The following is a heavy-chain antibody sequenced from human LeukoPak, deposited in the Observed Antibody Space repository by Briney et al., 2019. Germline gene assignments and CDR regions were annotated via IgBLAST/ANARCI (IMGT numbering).Heavy chain of an antibody. J-gene: IGHJ4*02. CDR3: ARRAYCGGDCYYFDY. V-gene: IGHV5-51*03. D-gene: IGHD2-21*02. CDR2: IYPGDSDT. CDR1: GYSFTSYW. Sequence: KPGESLKISYKGSGYSFTSYWIGWVRQMPGKGLEWMGIIYPGDSDTRYSPSFQGQVTISADKSISTAYLQWSSLKASDTAMYYCARRAYCGGDCYYFDYWGQGTLVTVSS.